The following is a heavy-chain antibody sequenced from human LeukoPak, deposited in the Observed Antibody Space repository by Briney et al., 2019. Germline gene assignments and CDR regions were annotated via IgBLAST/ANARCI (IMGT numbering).Heavy chain of an antibody. CDR3: AKRYYDILTGYLDV. Sequence: GGSLRLSCAASGFTFSSYAMSWVRQAPGEGLEWVSAISGSGGSTYYADSVKGRFTISRDNSKNTLYLQMNSLRAEDTAVYYCAKRYYDILTGYLDVWGQGTTVTVSS. CDR1: GFTFSSYA. CDR2: ISGSGGST. V-gene: IGHV3-23*01. D-gene: IGHD3-9*01. J-gene: IGHJ6*02.